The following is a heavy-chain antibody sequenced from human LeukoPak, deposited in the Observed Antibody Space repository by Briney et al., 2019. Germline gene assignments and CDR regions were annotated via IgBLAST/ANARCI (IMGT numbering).Heavy chain of an antibody. CDR3: ARHVGKWGFDY. D-gene: IGHD7-27*01. CDR1: GGSFSGYY. V-gene: IGHV4-34*01. Sequence: TSETLSLTCAVYGGSFSGYYWSWIRLPPGKGLEWIGEINHSGSTNYNPSLKSRVTISVDTSKNQFSLKLSSVTAADTAVYYCARHVGKWGFDYWGQGTLVTVSS. J-gene: IGHJ4*02. CDR2: INHSGST.